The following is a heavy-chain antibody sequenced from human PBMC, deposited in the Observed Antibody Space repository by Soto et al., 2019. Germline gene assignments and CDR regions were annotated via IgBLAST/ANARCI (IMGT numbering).Heavy chain of an antibody. CDR3: ARGGPIVVVPAAVDY. J-gene: IGHJ4*02. V-gene: IGHV1-2*02. CDR2: INPNSGGT. D-gene: IGHD2-2*01. CDR1: RYTFTGYY. Sequence: ASVKVSCKASRYTFTGYYMHWVRQAPGQGLEWMGWINPNSGGTNYAQKFQGRVTMTRDTSISTAYMELSRLRSDDTAVYYCARGGPIVVVPAAVDYWGQGTLVTVSS.